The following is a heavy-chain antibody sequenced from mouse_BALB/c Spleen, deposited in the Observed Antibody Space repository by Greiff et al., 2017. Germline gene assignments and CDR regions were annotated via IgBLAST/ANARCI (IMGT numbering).Heavy chain of an antibody. CDR3: ATGSRNAMDY. Sequence: QVQLQQSGPELVKPGASVKMSCKASGYTFTSYYIHWVKQRPGQGLEWIGWIYPGDGSTKYNEKFKGKTTLTADKSSSTAYMLLSSLTSEDSAIYFCATGSRNAMDYWGQGTSVTVSS. J-gene: IGHJ4*01. CDR1: GYTFTSYY. CDR2: IYPGDGST. D-gene: IGHD1-1*01. V-gene: IGHV1S56*01.